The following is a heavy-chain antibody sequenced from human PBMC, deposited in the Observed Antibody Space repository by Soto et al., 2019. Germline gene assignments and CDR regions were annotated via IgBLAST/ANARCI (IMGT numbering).Heavy chain of an antibody. Sequence: GASVKVSCKASGYSFTSLDVNWVRQTAGQGLEWMGWMEPSTGRTGYAQKFQGRVTMTRDTSINTAYMELTTLTSDDTAFYYCARGVSAGVDYWGRGILVTVSS. CDR1: GYSFTSLD. V-gene: IGHV1-8*01. CDR3: ARGVSAGVDY. D-gene: IGHD1-26*01. J-gene: IGHJ4*02. CDR2: MEPSTGRT.